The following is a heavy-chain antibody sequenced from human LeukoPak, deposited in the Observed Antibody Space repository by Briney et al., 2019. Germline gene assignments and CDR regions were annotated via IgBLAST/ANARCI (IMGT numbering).Heavy chain of an antibody. J-gene: IGHJ5*02. D-gene: IGHD4-17*01. CDR2: INWNGGST. V-gene: IGHV3-20*04. CDR1: GFTFDDYG. CDR3: ARDLGGYGDYGGDWFDP. Sequence: GGSLRLSCAASGFTFDDYGMSWVRQAPGKGLEWVPGINWNGGSTGYADSVRGRFTISRDNAKNSLYLQMNSLRAEDTALYYCARDLGGYGDYGGDWFDPWGQGTLVTVSS.